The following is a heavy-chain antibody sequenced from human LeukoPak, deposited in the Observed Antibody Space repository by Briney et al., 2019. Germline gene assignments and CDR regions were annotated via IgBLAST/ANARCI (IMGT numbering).Heavy chain of an antibody. Sequence: QAGGSLRLSYAASGFTFSPYWMHWVRQAPGKGLVWVSRINSDESSTNYADSVKGRFTISRDNAKNTLYLQMNSLRAEDTAVYYCARTLRYSGSYYDYWGQGTLVTVSS. CDR1: GFTFSPYW. J-gene: IGHJ4*02. V-gene: IGHV3-74*01. CDR3: ARTLRYSGSYYDY. CDR2: INSDESST. D-gene: IGHD1-26*01.